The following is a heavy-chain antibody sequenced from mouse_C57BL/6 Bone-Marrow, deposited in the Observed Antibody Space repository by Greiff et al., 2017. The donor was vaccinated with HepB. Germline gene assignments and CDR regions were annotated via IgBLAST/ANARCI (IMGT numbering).Heavy chain of an antibody. D-gene: IGHD1-1*01. CDR1: GYTFTSYG. CDR2: IYPRSGNT. J-gene: IGHJ2*01. V-gene: IGHV1-81*01. Sequence: QVQLKESGAELARPGASVKLSCEASGYTFTSYGISWVKQRTGQGLEWIGEIYPRSGNTYYNEKFKGKATLTADKSSSTAYMELRSLTSEDSAVYFCARRGGSSSYYFDYWGQGTTLTVSS. CDR3: ARRGGSSSYYFDY.